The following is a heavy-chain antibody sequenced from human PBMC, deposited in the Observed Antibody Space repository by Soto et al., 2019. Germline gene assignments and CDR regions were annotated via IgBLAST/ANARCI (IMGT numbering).Heavy chain of an antibody. CDR3: ANVGTFAWVIRNWFDP. CDR1: GFTFSSYA. V-gene: IGHV3-23*01. Sequence: EVHLLESGGGLVQPGGSLSLSCAASGFTFSSYAMSWVRQAPGKGLEWVSAISGSGGSTYYADSVKGRFTISRDNSTNTLYLQMNSLRAEDTAVYYCANVGTFAWVIRNWFDPWGQGTLVTVSA. J-gene: IGHJ5*02. D-gene: IGHD2-21*01. CDR2: ISGSGGST.